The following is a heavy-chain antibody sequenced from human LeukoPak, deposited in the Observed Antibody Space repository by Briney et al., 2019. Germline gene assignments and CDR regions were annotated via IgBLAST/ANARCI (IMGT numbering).Heavy chain of an antibody. D-gene: IGHD3-22*01. V-gene: IGHV1-2*02. Sequence: GASVKVSCKASGYTFTGYYMHWVRLAPGQGLEWMGWINPNSGGTNYAQKFQGRVTMTRDTSISTAYMELSRLRSDDTAVYYCARGGAFYDSSGYPNWGQGTLVTVSS. J-gene: IGHJ4*02. CDR3: ARGGAFYDSSGYPN. CDR1: GYTFTGYY. CDR2: INPNSGGT.